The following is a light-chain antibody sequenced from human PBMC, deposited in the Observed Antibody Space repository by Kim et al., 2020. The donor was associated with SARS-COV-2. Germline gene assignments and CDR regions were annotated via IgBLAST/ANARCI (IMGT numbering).Light chain of an antibody. CDR1: KLGDKY. V-gene: IGLV3-1*01. J-gene: IGLJ3*02. CDR3: QAWDSSAWV. Sequence: SYELTQPPSVSVSPGQTAFISCSGDKLGDKYACWFQQKPGQSPVLVIYQDDKRPSGIPERFSGSNSGNTATLTISGTQAMDEADYYCQAWDSSAWVFGGGTQLTVL. CDR2: QDD.